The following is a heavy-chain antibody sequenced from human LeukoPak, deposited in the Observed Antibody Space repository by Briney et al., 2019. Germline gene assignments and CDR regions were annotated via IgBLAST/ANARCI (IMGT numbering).Heavy chain of an antibody. D-gene: IGHD6-19*01. V-gene: IGHV4-39*01. CDR3: ARRRRSSESIPEDYFDY. CDR1: GGSISSSSYY. Sequence: ASETLSLTCTVSGGSISSSSYYWGWIRQPPGKGLEWIGSIYYSGSTYYNPSLKSRVTISVDTSKNQFSLKLSSATAADTAVYYCARRRRSSESIPEDYFDYWGQGTLVTVSS. CDR2: IYYSGST. J-gene: IGHJ4*02.